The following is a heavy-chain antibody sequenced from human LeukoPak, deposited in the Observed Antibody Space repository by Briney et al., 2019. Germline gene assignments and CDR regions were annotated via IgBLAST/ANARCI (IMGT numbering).Heavy chain of an antibody. CDR3: ARRGLAARNWFDP. Sequence: SETLSLACAVYGGSFSGYYWSWIRQPPGKGLEWIGEINHSGSTNYNPSLKSRVTISVDTSKNQFSLKLSSVTAADTAVYYCARRGLAARNWFDPWGQGTLVTVSS. D-gene: IGHD6-6*01. CDR1: GGSFSGYY. V-gene: IGHV4-34*01. J-gene: IGHJ5*02. CDR2: INHSGST.